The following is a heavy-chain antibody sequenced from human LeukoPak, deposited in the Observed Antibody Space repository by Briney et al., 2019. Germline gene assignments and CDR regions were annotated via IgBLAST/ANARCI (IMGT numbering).Heavy chain of an antibody. D-gene: IGHD3-22*01. Sequence: GASVEVSCKASGYPFTTHDINWVRPATGQGLEWMGWMNPNSGNKVYAKKFQGRVTMTRSTSISTAYMELSSLRSEDTAVYYCARGGGYYDSSGYHIDAFDFWRQGTMVTVSS. J-gene: IGHJ3*01. CDR2: MNPNSGNK. CDR1: GYPFTTHD. V-gene: IGHV1-8*01. CDR3: ARGGGYYDSSGYHIDAFDF.